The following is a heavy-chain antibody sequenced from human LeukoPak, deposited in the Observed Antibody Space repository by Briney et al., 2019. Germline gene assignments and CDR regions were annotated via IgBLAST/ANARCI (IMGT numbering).Heavy chain of an antibody. Sequence: SETLSLTCTVSGGSISSYYWSWIRQPPGKGLEWIGYIYYSGSTNYNPSLKSRVTISVDTSKNQFSLKLSSVTAADTAVYYCAREGFWSGYLHAFDIWGQGTMVTVSS. V-gene: IGHV4-59*01. CDR1: GGSISSYY. CDR3: AREGFWSGYLHAFDI. J-gene: IGHJ3*02. CDR2: IYYSGST. D-gene: IGHD3-3*01.